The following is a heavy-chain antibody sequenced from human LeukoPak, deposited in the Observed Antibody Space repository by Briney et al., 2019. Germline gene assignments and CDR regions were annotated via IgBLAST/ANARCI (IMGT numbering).Heavy chain of an antibody. CDR2: IRGDGSVT. Sequence: GGSLSLSCAPSGLTFNDYRMHWVRQAAGKGLEWDALIRGDGSVTYYADSVKGRFTISRDNSKNSPYLQMNSVRLADPAFYYRPTASQPGTTFDYWGQGTLVAASS. CDR1: GLTFNDYR. D-gene: IGHD1-14*01. V-gene: IGHV3-43*02. J-gene: IGHJ4*02. CDR3: PTASQPGTTFDY.